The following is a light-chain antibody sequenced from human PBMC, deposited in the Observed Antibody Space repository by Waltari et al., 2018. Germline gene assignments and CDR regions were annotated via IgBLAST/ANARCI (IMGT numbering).Light chain of an antibody. V-gene: IGKV1-39*01. Sequence: DIQLTQSPSSLSASVGATVTITCRASQNINTYLNWYQHTSGRAPKLLISSVSSLQSGVPSRFSGSGSGTDFTLTISSLQPEDLATYYCQQSYDTPFTFGPGTKVHIK. CDR2: SVS. CDR1: QNINTY. J-gene: IGKJ3*01. CDR3: QQSYDTPFT.